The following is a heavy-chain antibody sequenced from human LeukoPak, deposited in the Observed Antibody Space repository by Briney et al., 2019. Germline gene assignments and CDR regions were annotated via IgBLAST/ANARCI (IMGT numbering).Heavy chain of an antibody. CDR1: GGSFSGYY. Sequence: SETLSLTCAVYGGSFSGYYWSWIRQPPGKGLEWIGEINHSGSTNYNPSLKSRVTTSVDTSKNQFSLKLSSVTAADTAVYYCARGKPITMVRGGYYYMDVWGKGTTVTVSS. D-gene: IGHD3-10*01. J-gene: IGHJ6*03. V-gene: IGHV4-34*01. CDR3: ARGKPITMVRGGYYYMDV. CDR2: INHSGST.